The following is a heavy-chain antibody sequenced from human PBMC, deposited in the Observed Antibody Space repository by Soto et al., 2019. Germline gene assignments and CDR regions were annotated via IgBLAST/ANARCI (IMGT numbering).Heavy chain of an antibody. CDR2: ISDDGDST. CDR1: GFTFSDNA. V-gene: IGHV3-23*01. CDR3: AKSLSTAVNYGLDV. J-gene: IGHJ6*02. Sequence: GGSLRLSCGASGFTFSDNAMTWVRQAPGKGLEWVSSISDDGDSTYYADSVKGRFAVSIDNSKNTLFLHMNSLGAEDTAVYYCAKSLSTAVNYGLDVWGQGTSVTVSS. D-gene: IGHD2-2*01.